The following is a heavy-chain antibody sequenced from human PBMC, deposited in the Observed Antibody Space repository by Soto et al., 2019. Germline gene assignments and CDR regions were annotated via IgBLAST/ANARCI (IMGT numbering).Heavy chain of an antibody. CDR1: GYTFSTYG. CDR2: ISAYNGDT. CDR3: ARSSGRGSHVPDHYGMDV. Sequence: QLQLVQSGAEVKKPGASVQVSCKASGYTFSTYGFNWVRQAPGQGLEWMGWISAYNGDTSYAQKFQGRVTMPTDTSTSKAYMDLGSLRFDVTAVYYCARSSGRGSHVPDHYGMDVWGQVTTVTVSS. J-gene: IGHJ6*02. D-gene: IGHD3-10*01. V-gene: IGHV1-18*01.